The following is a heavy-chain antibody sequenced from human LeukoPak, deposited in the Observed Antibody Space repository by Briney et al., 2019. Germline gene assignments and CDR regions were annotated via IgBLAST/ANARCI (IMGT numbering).Heavy chain of an antibody. V-gene: IGHV3-21*01. CDR1: GFTFSSYW. D-gene: IGHD5-12*01. CDR3: ARPVRGYSGYDLVV. CDR2: ISSSSSYI. J-gene: IGHJ4*02. Sequence: GGSLRLSCAASGFTFSSYWMNWVRQAPGKGLEWVSSISSSSSYIYYADSVKGRFTISRDNAKNSLYLQMNSLRAEDTAVYYCARPVRGYSGYDLVVWGQGTLVTVSS.